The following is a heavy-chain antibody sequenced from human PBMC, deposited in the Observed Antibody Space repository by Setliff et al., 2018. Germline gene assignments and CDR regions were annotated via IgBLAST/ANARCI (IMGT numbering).Heavy chain of an antibody. CDR2: VYYSGYT. CDR3: ARDPHYDPTYSLPGHAFDF. D-gene: IGHD3-22*01. Sequence: SETLSLTCNVSGGSVSSTSHYWGWIRQPPGKGMGWIGSVYYSGYTYYNPSLKSRASISLDASKNQFALKLTSATAADTAVYYCARDPHYDPTYSLPGHAFDFWGQGRMVTVSS. J-gene: IGHJ3*01. V-gene: IGHV4-39*06. CDR1: GGSVSSTSHY.